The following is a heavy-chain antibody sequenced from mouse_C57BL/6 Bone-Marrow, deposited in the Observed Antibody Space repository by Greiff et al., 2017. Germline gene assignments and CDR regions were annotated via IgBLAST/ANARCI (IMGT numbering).Heavy chain of an antibody. CDR2: ISNLAYSI. Sequence: EVQVVESGGGLVQPGGSLKLSCAASGFTFSDYGMAWVRQAPRKGPEWVAFISNLAYSIYYADTVTGRFTISRENATNTLYLEMSSLRSEDTAMYYCARPSPYYYAMDDWGQGTSVTVSS. CDR1: GFTFSDYG. J-gene: IGHJ4*01. CDR3: ARPSPYYYAMDD. V-gene: IGHV5-15*01.